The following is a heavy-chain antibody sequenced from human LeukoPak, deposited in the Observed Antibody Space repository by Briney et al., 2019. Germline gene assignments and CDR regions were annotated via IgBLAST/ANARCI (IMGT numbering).Heavy chain of an antibody. V-gene: IGHV4-31*11. D-gene: IGHD3-16*01. Sequence: SETLSLTCAVSGGSISSGGYSWSWIRQHPGKGLEWIGYIYYSGSTYYNPSLKSRVTISVDTSKNQFSLKLSSVTAADTAVYYCARDASRSGPYDYWGQGTLVTVSS. CDR3: ARDASRSGPYDY. CDR1: GGSISSGGYS. CDR2: IYYSGST. J-gene: IGHJ4*02.